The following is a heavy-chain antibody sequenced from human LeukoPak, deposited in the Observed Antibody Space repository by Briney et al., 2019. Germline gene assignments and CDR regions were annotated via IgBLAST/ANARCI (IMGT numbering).Heavy chain of an antibody. CDR2: IYTSGST. D-gene: IGHD2-2*01. J-gene: IGHJ4*02. CDR3: ARGGPYQLLWGYFDY. Sequence: PSETLSLTCTVSGGSISSYYWSWIRQPAGKGLEWIGRIYTSGSTSYNPSLKSRVTISVDKSRNQFSLNLNSVNAADTAVYYCARGGPYQLLWGYFDYWGQGTLVTVSS. CDR1: GGSISSYY. V-gene: IGHV4-4*07.